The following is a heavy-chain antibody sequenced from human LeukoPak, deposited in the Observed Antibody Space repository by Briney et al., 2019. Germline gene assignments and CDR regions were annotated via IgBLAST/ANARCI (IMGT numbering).Heavy chain of an antibody. J-gene: IGHJ3*02. CDR2: IIPIFGTA. Sequence: SVTVSCKASGGTFSSYAISWVRQAPGQGLEWMGGIIPIFGTANYAQKFQGRVTITADESTSTAYMELSSLKASDTAMYYCARLDVYYDSSGYQAYDAFDIWGQGTMVTVSS. D-gene: IGHD3-22*01. V-gene: IGHV1-69*01. CDR3: ARLDVYYDSSGYQAYDAFDI. CDR1: GGTFSSYA.